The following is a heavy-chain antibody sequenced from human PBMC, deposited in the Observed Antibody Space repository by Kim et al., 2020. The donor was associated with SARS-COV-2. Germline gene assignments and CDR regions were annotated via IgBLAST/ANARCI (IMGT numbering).Heavy chain of an antibody. Sequence: NPTYAQGVTGRLVFSLDTSVSTAYLQISSLKAEDTAVYYCARDQGYSYDYWGQGTLVTVSS. V-gene: IGHV7-4-1*02. J-gene: IGHJ4*02. D-gene: IGHD5-18*01. CDR3: ARDQGYSYDY. CDR2: NP.